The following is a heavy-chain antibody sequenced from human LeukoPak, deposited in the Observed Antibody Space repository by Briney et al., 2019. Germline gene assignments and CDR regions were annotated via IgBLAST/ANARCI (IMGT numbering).Heavy chain of an antibody. CDR2: INARGDT. Sequence: KASETLSLTCAVYGGSFSGYYWSWIRQPPGKGLEWIGEINARGDTNYNPSLKSRVTISVDSSKNQFSLTLTSMIAADTAIYYCARGQVPAARGYNWFDPWGQGTLVTVSS. J-gene: IGHJ5*02. CDR3: ARGQVPAARGYNWFDP. V-gene: IGHV4-34*01. CDR1: GGSFSGYY. D-gene: IGHD2-2*01.